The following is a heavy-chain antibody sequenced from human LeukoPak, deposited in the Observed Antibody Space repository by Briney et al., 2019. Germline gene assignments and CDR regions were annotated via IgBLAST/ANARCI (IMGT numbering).Heavy chain of an antibody. CDR2: INPNSGGT. CDR3: ARDARTNSYGSYYFDY. CDR1: GYTFTGYY. J-gene: IGHJ4*02. D-gene: IGHD5-18*01. V-gene: IGHV1-2*02. Sequence: ASVKVSCKASGYTFTGYYVHWVRQAPGQGLEWMGWINPNSGGTNYAQKFQGRVTMTRDTSISTAYMELSRLRSDDTAVYYCARDARTNSYGSYYFDYWGQGTLVTVSS.